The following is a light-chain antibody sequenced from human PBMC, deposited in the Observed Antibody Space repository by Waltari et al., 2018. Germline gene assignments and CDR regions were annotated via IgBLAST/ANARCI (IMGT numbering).Light chain of an antibody. CDR3: HQSFDWPRGT. J-gene: IGKJ1*01. CDR2: DAS. V-gene: IGKV3-11*01. CDR1: QRIDTY. Sequence: EIVLTQSPVTLSLSPGEGATLSCRASQRIDTYLAWYQQKPGQAPRLLIYDASKRASVIPARFSGSGSGTDFTLTISSLEPEDSALYYCHQSFDWPRGTFGQGTKVEIK.